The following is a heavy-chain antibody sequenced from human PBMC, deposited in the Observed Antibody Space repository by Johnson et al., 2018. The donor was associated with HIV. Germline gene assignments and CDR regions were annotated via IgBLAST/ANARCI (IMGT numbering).Heavy chain of an antibody. Sequence: QVQLVESGGGVVQPGRSLRLSCAASKFTFSSYAMHWVRQAPGKGLEWVAVISYDGSNKYYDDSVKGRFTIHRHNSKNTLSLQINSLRAEDTAVYYCARVQVVEMATIIGDAAFDIWGQGTMVTVAS. V-gene: IGHV3-30-3*01. CDR3: ARVQVVEMATIIGDAAFDI. J-gene: IGHJ3*02. D-gene: IGHD5-24*01. CDR2: ISYDGSNK. CDR1: KFTFSSYA.